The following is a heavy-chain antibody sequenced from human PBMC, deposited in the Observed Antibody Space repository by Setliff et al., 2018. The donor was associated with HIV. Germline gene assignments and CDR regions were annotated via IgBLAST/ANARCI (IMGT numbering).Heavy chain of an antibody. CDR1: GFTFSNYA. Sequence: LRLSCTASGFTFSNYAMHWVRQTPGKGLEWVAVIWYDGSNQNYADSVKGRLTISRDNSKNTLYLQLDSLTAEDTAVYYCATSPPLGSSDYIWGSDYFDYWGQGALVTVSS. V-gene: IGHV3-33*01. D-gene: IGHD3-16*01. CDR3: ATSPPLGSSDYIWGSDYFDY. CDR2: IWYDGSNQ. J-gene: IGHJ4*02.